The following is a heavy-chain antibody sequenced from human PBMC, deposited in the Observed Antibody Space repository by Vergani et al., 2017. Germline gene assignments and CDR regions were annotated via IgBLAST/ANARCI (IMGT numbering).Heavy chain of an antibody. J-gene: IGHJ5*02. Sequence: QVQLQESGPGLVKPSETLSLTCTVSCGSISSYYRSWIRQPAGKGLEWIGRIYTSGSTNYNPSLKSRVTMSVDTSKNQFSLKLSSVTAADTAVYYCARDNGRTVTTSAGFDPWGQGTLVTVSS. V-gene: IGHV4-4*07. CDR3: ARDNGRTVTTSAGFDP. CDR1: CGSISSYY. D-gene: IGHD4-17*01. CDR2: IYTSGST.